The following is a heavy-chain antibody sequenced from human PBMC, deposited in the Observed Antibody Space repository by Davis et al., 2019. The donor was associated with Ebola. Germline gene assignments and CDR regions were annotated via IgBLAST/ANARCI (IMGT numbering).Heavy chain of an antibody. CDR2: INHSGST. CDR3: ARGYSSWFDP. J-gene: IGHJ5*02. Sequence: GSLRLSCAASGFTFSSYGMHWIRQPPGKGLEWIGEINHSGSTNYNPSLKSRVTISVDTSKNQFSLKLSSVTAADTAVYYCARGYSSWFDPWGQGTLVTVSS. V-gene: IGHV4-34*01. CDR1: GFTFSSYG. D-gene: IGHD5-18*01.